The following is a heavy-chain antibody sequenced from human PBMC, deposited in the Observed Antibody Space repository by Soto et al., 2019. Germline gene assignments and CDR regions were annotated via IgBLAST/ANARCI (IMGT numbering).Heavy chain of an antibody. CDR1: GSSSDPFT. Sequence: GGSLRLSCVASGSSSDPFTMHWVRELPGKGLEWVAGLSWDRSTVAYADSVQGRFTISRDHAKNSVDLLMDSLRPDNTALYFCAVSSPDIVVLPSSIYFTSWGPGTQVTVSS. CDR2: LSWDRSTV. D-gene: IGHD2-15*01. CDR3: AVSSPDIVVLPSSIYFTS. J-gene: IGHJ4*02. V-gene: IGHV3-9*02.